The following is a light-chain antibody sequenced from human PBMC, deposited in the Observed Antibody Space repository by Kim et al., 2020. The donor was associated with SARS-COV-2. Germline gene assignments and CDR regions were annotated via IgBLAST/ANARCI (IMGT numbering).Light chain of an antibody. J-gene: IGLJ1*01. CDR3: NSRDSSGNHYV. CDR2: GKN. Sequence: AWDQTIRRTCQGDSLRSFYASWYQQKPGQAPVLVIYGKNNRPSGIPDRFSGSSSGNTASLTITGAQAEDEADYFCNSRDSSGNHYVFGTGTKVTVL. V-gene: IGLV3-19*01. CDR1: SLRSFY.